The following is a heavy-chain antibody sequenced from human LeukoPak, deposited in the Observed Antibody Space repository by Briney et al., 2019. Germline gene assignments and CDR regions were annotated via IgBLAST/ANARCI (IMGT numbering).Heavy chain of an antibody. Sequence: GGSLRLSCAASGFTSSKYWMLWVRQAPGKGLESVSRINTDGTVSTYADSVKGRFTVSRDNADNTMFLQMNSVRDEDTAVYYCATKQWLAPPPDSWGQGTPVTVSS. CDR1: GFTSSKYW. CDR2: INTDGTVS. V-gene: IGHV3-74*01. D-gene: IGHD6-19*01. J-gene: IGHJ4*02. CDR3: ATKQWLAPPPDS.